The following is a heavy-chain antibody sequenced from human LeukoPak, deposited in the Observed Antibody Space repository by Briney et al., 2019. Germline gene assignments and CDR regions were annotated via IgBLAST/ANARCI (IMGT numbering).Heavy chain of an antibody. CDR3: ARDSGGSYLGVLFDY. CDR2: IRSKANSYAT. CDR1: GFTFSGSA. D-gene: IGHD1-26*01. Sequence: GGSLRLSCAASGFTFSGSAMHWVRQASGKGLEWVGRIRSKANSYATAYAASVKGRFTISRDDSKNTAYLQMNNLKTEDTAVYYCARDSGGSYLGVLFDYWGQGTLVTVSS. V-gene: IGHV3-73*01. J-gene: IGHJ4*02.